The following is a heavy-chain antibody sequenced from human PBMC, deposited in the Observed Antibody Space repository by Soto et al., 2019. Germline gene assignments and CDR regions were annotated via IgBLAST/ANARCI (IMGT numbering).Heavy chain of an antibody. CDR1: GYTFTSYD. V-gene: IGHV1-8*01. CDR2: MSPNSGHT. D-gene: IGHD4-17*01. Sequence: QVPLVQSGAEVKKPGASVKVSCKASGYTFTSYDFNWVRQAAGQGLEWMGWMSPNSGHTGYAQKFQGRVTMTRDTSITTAYLELSSLRSDDTAVYYCVRDGGPLGDANWHFDLWGRGTLVTVSS. CDR3: VRDGGPLGDANWHFDL. J-gene: IGHJ2*01.